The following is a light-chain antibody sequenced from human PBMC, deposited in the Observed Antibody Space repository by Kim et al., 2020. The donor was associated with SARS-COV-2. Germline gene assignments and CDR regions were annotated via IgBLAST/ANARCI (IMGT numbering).Light chain of an antibody. CDR2: GAS. J-gene: IGKJ2*01. CDR3: HQYNDWPPWDT. CDR1: QSVSNN. V-gene: IGKV3-15*01. Sequence: EIVMTQSPATLSVSPGERATLSCRASQSVSNNLAWYQLKPGQAPRLLIYGASTRATGTPARFSGSGSGTDFTLTVSSLQSEDFAVYYCHQYNDWPPWDTFGQGTKLEI.